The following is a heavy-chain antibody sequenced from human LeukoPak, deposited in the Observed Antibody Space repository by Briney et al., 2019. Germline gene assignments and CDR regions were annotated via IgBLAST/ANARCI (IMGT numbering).Heavy chain of an antibody. CDR1: GGSISSYY. J-gene: IGHJ5*02. V-gene: IGHV4-59*01. Sequence: PSETLSLTCTVSGGSISSYYWSWIRQSPGKGLECIGYIHYTGSTNYNPSRKSRVTISVETSKNQFSLKLKAVTAPDTAVYYCARGGYYGSGNDFRFDPWGQGTLVTVSS. CDR3: ARGGYYGSGNDFRFDP. D-gene: IGHD3-10*01. CDR2: IHYTGST.